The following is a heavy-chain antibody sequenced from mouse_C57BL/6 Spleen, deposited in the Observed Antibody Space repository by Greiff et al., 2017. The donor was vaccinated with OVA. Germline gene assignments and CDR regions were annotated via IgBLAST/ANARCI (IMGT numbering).Heavy chain of an antibody. Sequence: VKLMESGAELVKPGASVKISCKASGYAFSSYWMNWVKQRPGKGLEWIGQIYPGDGDTNYNGKFKGKATLTADKSSSTAYMQLSSLTSEDSAVYYCARPTTVVYFDYWGQGTTLTVSS. CDR2: IYPGDGDT. J-gene: IGHJ2*01. V-gene: IGHV1-80*01. CDR3: ARPTTVVYFDY. CDR1: GYAFSSYW. D-gene: IGHD1-1*01.